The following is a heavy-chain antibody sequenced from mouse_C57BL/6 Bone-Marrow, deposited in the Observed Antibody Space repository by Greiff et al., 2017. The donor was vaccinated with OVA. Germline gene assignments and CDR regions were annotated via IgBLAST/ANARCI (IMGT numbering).Heavy chain of an antibody. Sequence: EVKLVESEGGLVQPGSSMKLSCTASGFTFSDYYMAWVLQVPAKGLEWVANINFDGSSTYYLDSLMSRFIISCDNAKYMLYLKMSSLKSEDTATYYCARDERDFYVYWGQGTLVTVSA. CDR3: ARDERDFYVY. V-gene: IGHV5-16*01. CDR2: INFDGSST. CDR1: GFTFSDYY. D-gene: IGHD1-1*01. J-gene: IGHJ3*01.